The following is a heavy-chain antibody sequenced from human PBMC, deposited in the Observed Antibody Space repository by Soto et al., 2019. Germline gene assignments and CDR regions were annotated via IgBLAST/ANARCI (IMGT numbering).Heavy chain of an antibody. V-gene: IGHV5-51*01. J-gene: IGHJ4*02. Sequence: GESLKISCKGSGYSFTSYWIGWVRQMPGKGLEWMGIIYPGDSDTRYSPSFQGQVTISADKSISTAYLQWSSLKASDTAMYYCARHTQSPYGDYEIDYWGQGTLVTVS. CDR3: ARHTQSPYGDYEIDY. CDR2: IYPGDSDT. CDR1: GYSFTSYW. D-gene: IGHD4-17*01.